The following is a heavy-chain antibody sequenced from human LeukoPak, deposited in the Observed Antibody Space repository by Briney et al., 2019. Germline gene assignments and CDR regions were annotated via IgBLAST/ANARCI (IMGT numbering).Heavy chain of an antibody. CDR3: AKDRGFYDTAAYDC. CDR2: ISADGGST. D-gene: IGHD3-22*01. CDR1: GFTFSSYA. Sequence: PGGSQRLSCAASGFTFSSYAMTWVRQAPGRGPEWVSTISADGGSTYYADSVRGRFTFSRDNSQSTLYLQMNSLRADDTAVYFCAKDRGFYDTAAYDCWGQGTLVTVSS. V-gene: IGHV3-23*01. J-gene: IGHJ4*02.